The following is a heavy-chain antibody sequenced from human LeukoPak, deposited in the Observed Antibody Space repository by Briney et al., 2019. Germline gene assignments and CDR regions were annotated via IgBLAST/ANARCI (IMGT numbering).Heavy chain of an antibody. CDR2: INSDGRST. CDR1: GFTFSNYW. Sequence: GGSLRLSCAASGFTFSNYWMHWVRQAPGKGLVWVSRINSDGRSTNYADSVKGRFTISRDNAKNTLYLQMNSLRAEDTAVYYGAIGSSGRFDPWGQGTLVTVSS. J-gene: IGHJ5*02. CDR3: AIGSSGRFDP. V-gene: IGHV3-74*01. D-gene: IGHD6-6*01.